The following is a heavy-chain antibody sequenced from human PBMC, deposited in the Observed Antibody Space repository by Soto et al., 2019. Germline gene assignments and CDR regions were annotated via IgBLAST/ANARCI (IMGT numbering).Heavy chain of an antibody. J-gene: IGHJ4*02. CDR3: ARERGQIDY. V-gene: IGHV3-33*01. CDR2: IWHDGSNQ. Sequence: QVQLVESGGGVVQPGRSLRLSCAASGFTFSSYGMQWVRRAAGKGLEWVAVIWHDGSNQYYADSVKGRFTISRDNSNNILYLQLNSLRAEDTAVYYCARERGQIDYWGQGIQVTVSS. CDR1: GFTFSSYG.